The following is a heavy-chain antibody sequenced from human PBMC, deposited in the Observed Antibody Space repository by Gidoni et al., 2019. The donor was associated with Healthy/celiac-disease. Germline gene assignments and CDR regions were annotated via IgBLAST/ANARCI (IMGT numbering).Heavy chain of an antibody. CDR2: ISGSGGST. J-gene: IGHJ4*02. D-gene: IGHD3-22*01. Sequence: EVQLLESGGGLVQPGGSLRLSGAASGFTFSSYALSWVRQAPGKGLEWVSAISGSGGSTYYADSVKGRFTISRDNSKYTLYLQMNSLRAEDTAVYYCAKPMRSSGYYLFDYWGQGTLVTVSS. V-gene: IGHV3-23*01. CDR1: GFTFSSYA. CDR3: AKPMRSSGYYLFDY.